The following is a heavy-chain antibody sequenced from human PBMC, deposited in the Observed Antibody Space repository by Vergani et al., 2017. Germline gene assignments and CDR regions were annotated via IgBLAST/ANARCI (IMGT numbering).Heavy chain of an antibody. Sequence: QVQLVESGGGVVQPGRSLRLSCAASGFTFSSYAMHWVRQAPGKGLEWVAVISYDGSNKYYADSVKGRFTISRDNSKNTLYLQMNSLRAEDTAVYYCARETPRYSGSSMAFDIWGQGTMVTVSS. CDR1: GFTFSSYA. D-gene: IGHD1-26*01. CDR3: ARETPRYSGSSMAFDI. CDR2: ISYDGSNK. V-gene: IGHV3-30*01. J-gene: IGHJ3*02.